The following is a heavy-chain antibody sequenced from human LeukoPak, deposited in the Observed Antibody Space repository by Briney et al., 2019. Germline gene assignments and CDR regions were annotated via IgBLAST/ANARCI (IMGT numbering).Heavy chain of an antibody. J-gene: IGHJ6*03. D-gene: IGHD2-2*02. V-gene: IGHV1-8*01. CDR2: MNPNTGRT. CDR3: ARRYCGGTSCYRDYFYHMDV. CDR1: GYSFTSYD. Sequence: ASVKLSCKASGYSFTSYDINWMRQAPGQGLEWMGWMNPNTGRTGYAQKFQGRVTLARNISITTAYMELSRLGCEDTAVYYCARRYCGGTSCYRDYFYHMDVWGKGTTVAVSS.